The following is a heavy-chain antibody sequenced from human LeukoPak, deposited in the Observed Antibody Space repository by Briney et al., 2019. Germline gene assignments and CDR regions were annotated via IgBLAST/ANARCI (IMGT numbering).Heavy chain of an antibody. J-gene: IGHJ4*02. CDR1: GFTFSSYS. Sequence: GGSLRLSCAASGFTFSSYSMSWVRQAPGKGLEWVSAISGSGGSTYYADSVKGRFTISRDNSKNTLYLQMNSLRAEDTAVYYCAKSYCGGDCYSADYWGQGTLVTVSS. D-gene: IGHD2-21*02. CDR3: AKSYCGGDCYSADY. V-gene: IGHV3-23*01. CDR2: ISGSGGST.